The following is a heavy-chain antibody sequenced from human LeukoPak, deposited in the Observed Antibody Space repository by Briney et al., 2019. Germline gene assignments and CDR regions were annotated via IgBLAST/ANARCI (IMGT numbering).Heavy chain of an antibody. Sequence: ASVKVSCKASGYTFTGYYMQWVRQAPGQGLEWMGWINPNSGGTNYAQKFQGRVTMTRDTSISTAYMELSRLRSDDTAVYYCARVRYDFWSGYSPLDYWGQGTLVTVSS. D-gene: IGHD3-3*01. CDR1: GYTFTGYY. J-gene: IGHJ4*02. V-gene: IGHV1-2*02. CDR3: ARVRYDFWSGYSPLDY. CDR2: INPNSGGT.